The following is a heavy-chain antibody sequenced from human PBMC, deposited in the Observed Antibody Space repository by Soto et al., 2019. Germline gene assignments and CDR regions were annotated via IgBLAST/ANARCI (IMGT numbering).Heavy chain of an antibody. CDR1: GGSISSGDYY. V-gene: IGHV4-30-4*01. CDR3: ARDSRGYSYGYIHYYYYYGMDV. CDR2: IYYSGST. D-gene: IGHD5-18*01. J-gene: IGHJ6*02. Sequence: SETLSLTCTVSGGSISSGDYYWSWIRQPPGKGLEWIGYIYYSGSTYYNPSLKSRVTISVDTSKNQFSLKLSSVTAADTAVYYCARDSRGYSYGYIHYYYYYGMDVWGQGTTVTV.